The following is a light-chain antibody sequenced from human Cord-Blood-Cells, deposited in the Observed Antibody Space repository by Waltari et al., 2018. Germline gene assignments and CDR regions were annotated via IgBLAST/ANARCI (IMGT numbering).Light chain of an antibody. Sequence: QSALTQPASVSGSPGHSITISCTGTSSDVGSYNLVPWYQQHPGKAPKLMIYEVSKRPSGVSNRFSGSKSGNTASLTISGLQAEDEADYYCCSYAGSSTYVLGTGTKVTVL. J-gene: IGLJ1*01. V-gene: IGLV2-23*02. CDR3: CSYAGSSTYV. CDR2: EVS. CDR1: SSDVGSYNL.